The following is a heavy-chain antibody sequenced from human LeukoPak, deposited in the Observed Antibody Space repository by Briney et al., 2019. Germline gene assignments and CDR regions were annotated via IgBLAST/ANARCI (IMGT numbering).Heavy chain of an antibody. CDR3: ARGTSRVPFDY. V-gene: IGHV4-34*01. CDR2: INHTGGT. CDR1: GGSFSGYY. J-gene: IGHJ4*02. Sequence: PSETLSLTCAVYGGSFSGYYWTWIRQSPGKGLEWIGEINHTGGTNYNPSLKSRVTISVDTSKNQFSLKVNSVTAADTAVYYCARGTSRVPFDYWGQGTLVTVSS.